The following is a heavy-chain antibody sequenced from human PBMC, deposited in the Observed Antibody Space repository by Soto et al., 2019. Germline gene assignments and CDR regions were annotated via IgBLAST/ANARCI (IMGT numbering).Heavy chain of an antibody. J-gene: IGHJ4*02. CDR2: INIDGSTI. CDR3: VRIRRGDGYTFGY. V-gene: IGHV3-74*01. CDR1: GFSLSNYW. Sequence: EVQLVESGGVSVQPGGSLRLSCAASGFSLSNYWMHWVRQAPGKGLVWVSRINIDGSTITYADSVKGRFTISRDNAKNTLYLQMNSLRDEDTAVYYCVRIRRGDGYTFGYWGQGTLVTVSS. D-gene: IGHD5-12*01.